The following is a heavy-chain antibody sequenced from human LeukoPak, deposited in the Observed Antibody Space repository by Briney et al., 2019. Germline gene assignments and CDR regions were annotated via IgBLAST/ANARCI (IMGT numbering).Heavy chain of an antibody. CDR1: GGSISSSSYY. J-gene: IGHJ4*02. CDR3: ARRSYYGSGSYDGQYYFDY. D-gene: IGHD3-10*01. Sequence: SETLSLTCTVSGGSISSSSYYWGWIRQPPGKGLEWIGSIYYSGSTYYNPSLKSRVTISVDTSKNQFSLKLSSVTAADTAVYYCARRSYYGSGSYDGQYYFDYWGQGTLVTVSS. CDR2: IYYSGST. V-gene: IGHV4-39*01.